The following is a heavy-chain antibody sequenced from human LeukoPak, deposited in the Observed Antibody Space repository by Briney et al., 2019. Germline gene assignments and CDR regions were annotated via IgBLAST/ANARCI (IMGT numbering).Heavy chain of an antibody. Sequence: GASVKVSCKVSGDILTDLSMHWVRQAPGKGLEWMGGFDPDDGETIYAQRFQGRVTMTEDTSTDTAYMYLSSLRSEDTAVYYWATVRPKARSGSYFHYYDYMDVWGQGTTVTVSS. CDR2: FDPDDGET. CDR3: ATVRPKARSGSYFHYYDYMDV. D-gene: IGHD1-26*01. CDR1: GDILTDLS. V-gene: IGHV1-24*01. J-gene: IGHJ6*03.